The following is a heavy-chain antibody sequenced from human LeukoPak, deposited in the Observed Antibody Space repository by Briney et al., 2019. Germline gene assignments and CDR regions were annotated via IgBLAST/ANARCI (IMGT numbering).Heavy chain of an antibody. CDR1: GYTFTSYG. CDR2: ISGYNGNT. D-gene: IGHD3-10*01. V-gene: IGHV1-18*01. CDR3: ARVLRVAPYYFDY. Sequence: GASVKVSCKASGYTFTSYGISWVRQAPGQGLEWMGWISGYNGNTNYAQKFQGRVIMTTDTSTSAAYMEVRSLRSDDTAVYYCARVLRVAPYYFDYWGRGTLVTVSS. J-gene: IGHJ4*02.